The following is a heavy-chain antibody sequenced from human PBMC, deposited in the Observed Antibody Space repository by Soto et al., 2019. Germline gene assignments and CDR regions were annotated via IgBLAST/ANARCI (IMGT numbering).Heavy chain of an antibody. Sequence: QVQLVESGGGVVQPGRSLRLSCAASGFTFSSYGMHWVRQAPGKGLEWVAVIWYDGSNKYYADSVKGRFTISRDNSKNTLYLQMNSLRAEDTAVYYCARGYGGNSGAFDIWGQGTMVTVS. D-gene: IGHD4-17*01. CDR2: IWYDGSNK. J-gene: IGHJ3*02. V-gene: IGHV3-33*01. CDR3: ARGYGGNSGAFDI. CDR1: GFTFSSYG.